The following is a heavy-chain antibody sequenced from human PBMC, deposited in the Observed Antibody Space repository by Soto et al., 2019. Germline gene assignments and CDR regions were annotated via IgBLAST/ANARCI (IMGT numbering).Heavy chain of an antibody. Sequence: GGSLRLCCAASGFTFSSYWMSWVRQAPGKGLEWVANIKQDGSEKYYVDSVKGRFTISRDNAKNSLYLQMNSLRAEDTAVYYCARASTVAGTGMDVWGQGTTVTVSS. CDR3: ARASTVAGTGMDV. D-gene: IGHD6-19*01. CDR2: IKQDGSEK. J-gene: IGHJ6*02. V-gene: IGHV3-7*01. CDR1: GFTFSSYW.